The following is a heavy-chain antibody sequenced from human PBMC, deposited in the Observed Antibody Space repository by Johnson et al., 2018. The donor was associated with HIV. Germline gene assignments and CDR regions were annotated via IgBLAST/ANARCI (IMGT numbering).Heavy chain of an antibody. Sequence: VQLVESGGGVVRPGGSLRLSCAASGFTFDDHGMSWVRQAPGKGLEWVSGINWNDGSTGYADSVKGRFTISRDNSKNTLYLQMNSLRAEDTAVYYCARGDNWNDGDGAFDIWGQGTMVTVSS. J-gene: IGHJ3*02. V-gene: IGHV3-20*04. CDR2: INWNDGST. CDR3: ARGDNWNDGDGAFDI. CDR1: GFTFDDHG. D-gene: IGHD1-20*01.